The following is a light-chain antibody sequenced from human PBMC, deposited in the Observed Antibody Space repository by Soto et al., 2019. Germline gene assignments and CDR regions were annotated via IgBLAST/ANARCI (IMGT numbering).Light chain of an antibody. CDR2: SAS. J-gene: IGKJ4*01. Sequence: DVQMTQSPSSLSASVGDRVTITCRASQGISSFLAWYQQIPGKVPKLLIYSASTLQSGVPSRFSGSGAGTDFTRTISSLQPEDVAIDYCQKYNSGTLTFGGGTKVDIK. CDR3: QKYNSGTLT. V-gene: IGKV1-27*01. CDR1: QGISSF.